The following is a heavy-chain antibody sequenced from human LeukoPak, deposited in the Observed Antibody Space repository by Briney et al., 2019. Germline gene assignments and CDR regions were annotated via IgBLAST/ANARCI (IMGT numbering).Heavy chain of an antibody. D-gene: IGHD1-26*01. CDR2: MNPNSGNT. CDR3: AAGGPQYPYAFDI. Sequence: EASVKVSCKASGYTFTSYDINWVRQATGQGLEWMGWMNPNSGNTGYAQKFQGRVTMTRNTSISTAYMELRSLRSDDTAVYYCAAGGPQYPYAFDIWGQGTMVTVSS. CDR1: GYTFTSYD. J-gene: IGHJ3*02. V-gene: IGHV1-8*01.